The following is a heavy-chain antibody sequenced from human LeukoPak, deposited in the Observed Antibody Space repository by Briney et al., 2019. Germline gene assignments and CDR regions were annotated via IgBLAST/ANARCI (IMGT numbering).Heavy chain of an antibody. J-gene: IGHJ4*02. V-gene: IGHV1-46*01. CDR2: INPSGGST. D-gene: IGHD3-10*01. CDR3: ARGGVWFGESLGSVYFDY. CDR1: GYTFTSYY. Sequence: ASVKVSCKASGYTFTSYYMHWVRQAPGQGLEWMGIINPSGGSTSYAQKFQGRVTMTRDTSTSTVYMELSSLRSEDTAVYYCARGGVWFGESLGSVYFDYWGQGTLVTVSS.